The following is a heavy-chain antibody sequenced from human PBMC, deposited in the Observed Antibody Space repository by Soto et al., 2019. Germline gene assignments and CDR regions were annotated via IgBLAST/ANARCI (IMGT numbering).Heavy chain of an antibody. CDR2: ISGSGGSI. D-gene: IGHD1-26*01. CDR1: GFTFSSYA. J-gene: IGHJ4*02. V-gene: IGHV3-23*01. Sequence: EVQLLESGGGLVQPGGSLRLSCVASGFTFSSYAMRWVRQAPGKGLEWVSAISGSGGSIYYADSVKGRFTISRDNSKNSLYLQMNSLRAEDTAVYYCARRGSGSYYDYWGQGTLVTVSS. CDR3: ARRGSGSYYDY.